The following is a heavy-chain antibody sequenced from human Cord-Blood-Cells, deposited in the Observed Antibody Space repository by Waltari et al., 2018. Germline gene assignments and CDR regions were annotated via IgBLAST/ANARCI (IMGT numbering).Heavy chain of an antibody. Sequence: QVQLVQSGAAVTTPGASVKVSCEASAYTFTNYGITLVREALGQGLEWMGWTSANNGNTNYAQKLQGRVTMTTDTSTSTAYMELGSLRSDDTAAYYCARRIAVAGTWFGPWGQGTLVTVSS. CDR1: AYTFTNYG. CDR3: ARRIAVAGTWFGP. D-gene: IGHD6-19*01. CDR2: TSANNGNT. V-gene: IGHV1-18*01. J-gene: IGHJ5*02.